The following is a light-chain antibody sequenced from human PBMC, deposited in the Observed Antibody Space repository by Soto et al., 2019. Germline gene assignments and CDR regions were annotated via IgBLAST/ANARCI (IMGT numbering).Light chain of an antibody. CDR2: RNI. Sequence: QSVLTQPPSSSGTPGHRVTISCSTSSSNIGGNTVSWYQQLPGTAPKLLIYRNIQRPSGVPDRFSGSKSGTSAFLAISGLRSEDEADYYCAAWDDRLRGHVFGTGTKVTVL. J-gene: IGLJ1*01. V-gene: IGLV1-47*01. CDR3: AAWDDRLRGHV. CDR1: SSNIGGNT.